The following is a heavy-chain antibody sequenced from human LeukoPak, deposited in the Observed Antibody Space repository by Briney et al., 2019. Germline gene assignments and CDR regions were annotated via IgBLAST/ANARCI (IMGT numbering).Heavy chain of an antibody. Sequence: PGGSLRFSCAASGFTFSSYWMSWVRQAPGKGLEWVANIKHDGREKYFVDSVKDRFTISRDNARDSLYLQLNSLRAEDTAVYYCARDSTSFFDNWGHSSYYLDAWGKGTTLTVS. V-gene: IGHV3-7*01. D-gene: IGHD7-27*01. J-gene: IGHJ6*03. CDR2: IKHDGREK. CDR1: GFTFSSYW. CDR3: ARDSTSFFDNWGHSSYYLDA.